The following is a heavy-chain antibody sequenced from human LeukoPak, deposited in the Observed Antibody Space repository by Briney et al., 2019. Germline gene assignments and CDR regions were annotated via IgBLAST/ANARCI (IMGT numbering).Heavy chain of an antibody. J-gene: IGHJ4*02. CDR3: AKFRGAVAALDY. Sequence: SGGSLRLSCAASGFTFGSYAMSWVRQAPGKGLEWVSAISGSGGSTYYADSVKGRFTISRDNSKNTLYLQMNSLRAEDTAVYYCAKFRGAVAALDYWGQGTLVTVSS. D-gene: IGHD6-19*01. CDR1: GFTFGSYA. CDR2: ISGSGGST. V-gene: IGHV3-23*01.